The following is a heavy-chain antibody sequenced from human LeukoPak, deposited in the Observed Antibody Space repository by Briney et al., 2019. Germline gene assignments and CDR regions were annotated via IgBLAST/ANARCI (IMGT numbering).Heavy chain of an antibody. CDR3: ARKSTISFPFDP. D-gene: IGHD2-2*01. J-gene: IGHJ5*02. Sequence: SGPTLVKPTQTLTLTCTFSGFSLSTSGVGVGWIRQPPGKALEWLALVYWDDDKRYSPSLKSRLTITKDTSKNQVVLTMTNMDPVDTATYYCARKSTISFPFDPWGQGTLVTVSS. V-gene: IGHV2-5*02. CDR1: GFSLSTSGVG. CDR2: VYWDDDK.